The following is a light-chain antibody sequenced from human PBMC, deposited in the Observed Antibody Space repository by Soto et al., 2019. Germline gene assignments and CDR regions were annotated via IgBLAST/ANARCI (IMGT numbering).Light chain of an antibody. CDR2: DNN. CDR3: AAWDTSLHALI. Sequence: QSVLPQPPAVSAAPGQMVTISCSGTSSNIGSTYVSWYQHLPGTAPKLLMYDNNKRPSGIPARFSGSKSGTSATLGITGLQTGDEADYYCAAWDTSLHALILGGGTKLTVL. V-gene: IGLV1-51*01. CDR1: SSNIGSTY. J-gene: IGLJ2*01.